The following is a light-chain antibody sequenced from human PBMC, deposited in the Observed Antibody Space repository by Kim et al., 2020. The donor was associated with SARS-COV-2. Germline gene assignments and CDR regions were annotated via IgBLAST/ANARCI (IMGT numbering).Light chain of an antibody. Sequence: VSPGRTVSITCAGHELSRNYASWYQQRPGQSPLLVIYRDDKRPSGIPERFSGSTSGNTATLTISGTQPMDEADYYCQAWDNSIVVFGGGTKLTVL. V-gene: IGLV3-1*01. CDR2: RDD. CDR3: QAWDNSIVV. J-gene: IGLJ3*02. CDR1: ELSRNY.